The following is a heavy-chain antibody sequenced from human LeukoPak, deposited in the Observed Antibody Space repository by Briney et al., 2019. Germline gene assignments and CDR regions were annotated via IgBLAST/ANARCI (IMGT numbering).Heavy chain of an antibody. D-gene: IGHD3-16*01. V-gene: IGHV3-20*01. CDR1: GFTFYHYG. Sequence: GSLCLSCAASGFTFYHYGMSWVRAAPGEGLEWVSGINWHGGSKRYTAPVKGRFTISRANAKKALPQQMNSPRGGDTALYHCARDTRGSNAFDIWGEGARCTVSS. CDR3: ARDTRGSNAFDI. CDR2: INWHGGSK. J-gene: IGHJ3*02.